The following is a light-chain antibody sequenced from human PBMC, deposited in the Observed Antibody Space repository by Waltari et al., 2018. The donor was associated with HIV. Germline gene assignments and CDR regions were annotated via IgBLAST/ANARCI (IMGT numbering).Light chain of an antibody. CDR2: GAS. V-gene: IGKV3-15*01. Sequence: EIMMTQSPATPSVSPGERATLSCRASQSVSSNLAWYQQKPGQAPRFLIYGASTRATGIPAKFSGSGSGTEFTLTISSLQSEDFAVYYCQQYNNWPYTFGQGTKLEIK. CDR1: QSVSSN. J-gene: IGKJ2*01. CDR3: QQYNNWPYT.